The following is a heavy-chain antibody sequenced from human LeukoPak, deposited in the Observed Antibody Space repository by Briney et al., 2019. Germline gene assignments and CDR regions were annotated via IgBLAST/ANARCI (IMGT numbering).Heavy chain of an antibody. D-gene: IGHD2-2*01. V-gene: IGHV4-38-2*02. J-gene: IGHJ4*02. CDR2: IYHSGST. CDR3: ASSLPAATWVDY. Sequence: SETLSLTCTVSGYSISSGYYWGWIQQPPGKGLEWIGSIYHSGSTYYNPSLKSRVTISVDTSKNQFSLKLSSVTAADTAVYYCASSLPAATWVDYWGQGTLVTVSS. CDR1: GYSISSGYY.